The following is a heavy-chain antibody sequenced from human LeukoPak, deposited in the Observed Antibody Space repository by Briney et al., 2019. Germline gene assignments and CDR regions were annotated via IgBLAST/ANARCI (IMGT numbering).Heavy chain of an antibody. V-gene: IGHV4-34*01. CDR3: ARGRRGSQWLVGSVLVTSDY. D-gene: IGHD6-19*01. CDR2: INHSGST. J-gene: IGHJ4*02. CDR1: GGSFSGYY. Sequence: SETLSLTCAVYGGSFSGYYWSWIRQPPGKGLEWIGEINHSGSTNYNPSLMSRVTISVDTSKNQFSLKLSSVTAADTAVYYCARGRRGSQWLVGSVLVTSDYWGQGTLVTVSS.